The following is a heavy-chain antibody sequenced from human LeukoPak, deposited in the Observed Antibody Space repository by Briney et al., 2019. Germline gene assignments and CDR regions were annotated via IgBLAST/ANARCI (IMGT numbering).Heavy chain of an antibody. CDR3: ARRNLGDSSSWPYYYYYYMDV. Sequence: PSETLSLTCTVSGGSISCDYWRWIRQPPGKGLEWIGEINHSGSTNYNPSLKSRVTISVDTSKNQFSLKLSSVTAADTAVYYCARRNLGDSSSWPYYYYYYMDVWGKGTTVTVSS. V-gene: IGHV4-34*01. D-gene: IGHD6-13*01. CDR2: INHSGST. J-gene: IGHJ6*03. CDR1: GGSISCDY.